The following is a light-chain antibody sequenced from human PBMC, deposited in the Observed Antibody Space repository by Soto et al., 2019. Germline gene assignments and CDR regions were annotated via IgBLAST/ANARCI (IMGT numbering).Light chain of an antibody. Sequence: EIVLTQSPGTLSLSPGERATLSCRASQSVSSSYLAWYQQKPGQAPRLLIYGASSRATGIPDRFSGSGSGTDFTLTISRLQPEDSAVYYCQHYHDSPYTFGQGTKLEIK. V-gene: IGKV3-20*01. CDR1: QSVSSSY. CDR2: GAS. CDR3: QHYHDSPYT. J-gene: IGKJ2*01.